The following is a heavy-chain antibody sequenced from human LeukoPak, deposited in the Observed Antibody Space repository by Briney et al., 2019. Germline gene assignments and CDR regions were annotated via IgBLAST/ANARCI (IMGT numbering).Heavy chain of an antibody. D-gene: IGHD3-16*01. CDR2: ISTSRSYI. CDR3: ARLGPYYFDY. Sequence: GGSLRLSCAASGFTFGSYNMNWVRQAPGKGLEWVSSISTSRSYIYYADSVKGRFTISRDNSKNTLYLQMNSLRAEDTAMYYCARLGPYYFDYWGQGTLVTVSS. CDR1: GFTFGSYN. V-gene: IGHV3-21*04. J-gene: IGHJ4*02.